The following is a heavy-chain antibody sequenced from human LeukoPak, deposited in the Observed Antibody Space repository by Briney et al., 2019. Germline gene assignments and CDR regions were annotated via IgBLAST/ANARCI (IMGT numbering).Heavy chain of an antibody. CDR3: ARAPYSGYDFLLAFDI. J-gene: IGHJ3*02. CDR1: GGSISSYY. CDR2: IYYSGST. V-gene: IGHV4-59*01. D-gene: IGHD5-12*01. Sequence: PSETLSPTCTVSGGSISSYYWSWIRQPPGKGLEWIGYIYYSGSTNYNPSLKSRVTISVDTSKNQFSLKLSSVTAADTAVYYCARAPYSGYDFLLAFDIWGQGTMVTVSS.